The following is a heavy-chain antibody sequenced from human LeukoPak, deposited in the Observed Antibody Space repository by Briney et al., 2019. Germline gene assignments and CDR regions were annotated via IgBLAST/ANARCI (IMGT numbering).Heavy chain of an antibody. CDR1: GYTFTSYG. V-gene: IGHV1-18*01. Sequence: GASVKVSCKASGYTFTSYGISWVRQAPGQGLEWMGWISAYNGNTKYAQKLQGRVTVTTDTSTSTAYMELRSLRSDDTAVYYCARDRDIVVVPAAMWSGDYYGMDVWGQGTTVTVSS. CDR2: ISAYNGNT. D-gene: IGHD2-2*01. CDR3: ARDRDIVVVPAAMWSGDYYGMDV. J-gene: IGHJ6*02.